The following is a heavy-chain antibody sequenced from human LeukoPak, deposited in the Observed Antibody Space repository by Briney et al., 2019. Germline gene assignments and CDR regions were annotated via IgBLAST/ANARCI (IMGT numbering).Heavy chain of an antibody. CDR3: ARDYGDYVGWFDP. V-gene: IGHV4-61*02. CDR1: GGSISSGSYY. CDR2: IYTSGST. J-gene: IGHJ5*02. D-gene: IGHD4-17*01. Sequence: SETLSLTCTVSGGSISSGSYYWSWIRQPAGKGLEWIGRIYTSGSTNYNPSLKSRVTISVDTSKNQFSLKLSSVTAADTAVYYCARDYGDYVGWFDPWGQGTLVTVSS.